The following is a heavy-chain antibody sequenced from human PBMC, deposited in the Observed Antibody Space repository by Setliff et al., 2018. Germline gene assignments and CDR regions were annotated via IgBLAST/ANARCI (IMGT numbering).Heavy chain of an antibody. D-gene: IGHD3-10*01. Sequence: PSETLSLTCTVYGGSFTNYYWGWIRQSPGKGLEWIGEINHSGSTNYNPSLKSRLTISVDASTNQFSLKLSSVTAADTAVYYCARGSTMIQGVRLYYHGLDVWGQGTTVTVSS. CDR2: INHSGST. CDR1: GGSFTNYY. V-gene: IGHV4-34*01. J-gene: IGHJ6*02. CDR3: ARGSTMIQGVRLYYHGLDV.